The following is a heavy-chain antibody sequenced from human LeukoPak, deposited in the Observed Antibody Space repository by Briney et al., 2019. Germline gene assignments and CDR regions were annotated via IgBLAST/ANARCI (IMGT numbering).Heavy chain of an antibody. CDR1: GYSISSDYY. D-gene: IGHD6-13*01. CDR2: IYYSGST. V-gene: IGHV4-38-2*02. Sequence: SETLSLTCSVSGYSISSDYYWGWIRQPPGKGLEWIGYIYYSGSTNYNPSLKSRVTISVDTSKNQFSLKLSSVTAADTAVYYCARDSSSWFPFDIWGQGTMVTVSS. CDR3: ARDSSSWFPFDI. J-gene: IGHJ3*02.